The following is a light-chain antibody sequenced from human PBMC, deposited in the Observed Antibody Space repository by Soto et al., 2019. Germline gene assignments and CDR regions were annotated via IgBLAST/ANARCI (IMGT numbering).Light chain of an antibody. CDR3: AAWDDSLNGLV. V-gene: IGLV1-44*01. CDR1: SSNIGSNA. J-gene: IGLJ2*01. CDR2: TND. Sequence: QPVLTQPPSASGTPGQRVTISCSGSSSNIGSNAANWYRQLPGTAPKLLIYTNDQRPSGVPDRFSGSKSGTSASLAISGLQSDDEADYYCAAWDDSLNGLVFGGGTKLTVL.